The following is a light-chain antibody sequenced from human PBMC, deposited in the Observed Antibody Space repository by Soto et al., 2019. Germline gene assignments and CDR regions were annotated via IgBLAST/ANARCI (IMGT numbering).Light chain of an antibody. CDR2: EVS. V-gene: IGLV2-14*01. CDR1: SSDVGGYAY. J-gene: IGLJ2*01. CDR3: SSYTISSTLL. Sequence: QSVLTQPASVSGSPGQSITISCTGTSSDVGGYAYVSWYQQHPGKAPKLIISEVSHRPSGVSDCFSGSKSDNTASLTISGLQAEDEADYYCSSYTISSTLLFGGGTKVTVL.